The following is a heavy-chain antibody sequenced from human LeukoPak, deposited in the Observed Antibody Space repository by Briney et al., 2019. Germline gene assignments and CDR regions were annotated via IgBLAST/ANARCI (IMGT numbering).Heavy chain of an antibody. J-gene: IGHJ4*02. CDR3: ARDLRFGDY. CDR2: IYYSGST. CDR1: GGSISSYY. V-gene: IGHV4-59*01. D-gene: IGHD3-16*01. Sequence: PSETLSLTCTVSGGSISSYYWSWIRQPPGKGLEWIGYIYYSGSTNYNPSLKSRVTISVDTSKNQFSLKLSSVTAADTAVYYCARDLRFGDYWGQGTLVTVSS.